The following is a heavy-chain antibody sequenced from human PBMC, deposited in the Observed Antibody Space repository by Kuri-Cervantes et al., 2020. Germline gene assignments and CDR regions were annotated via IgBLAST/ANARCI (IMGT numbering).Heavy chain of an antibody. CDR1: GYTFTSYY. CDR2: INPSGGST. V-gene: IGHV1-46*01. J-gene: IGHJ4*02. Sequence: ASVKVSCKASGYTFTSYYMHWVRQAPGQGLEWMGIINPSGGSTSYAQKFQGRVTMTTDTSTSTAYMELRSLRSDDTAVYYCALLAGAGPIDYWGQGTLVTVSS. CDR3: ALLAGAGPIDY. D-gene: IGHD1-1*01.